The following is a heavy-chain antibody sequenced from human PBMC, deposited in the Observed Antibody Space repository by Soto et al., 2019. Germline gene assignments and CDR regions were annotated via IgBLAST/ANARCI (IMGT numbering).Heavy chain of an antibody. CDR3: ASGGSYYYYFDS. J-gene: IGHJ4*02. V-gene: IGHV4-59*01. CDR1: GGSISSYY. D-gene: IGHD1-26*01. CDR2: IYYSGST. Sequence: PSETLSLTCTVSGGSISSYYWSWIRQPPGKGLEWIGYIYYSGSTNYNPSLKSRVTLSVDTSKNQFSLRLSSVAAADTAVYYCASGGSYYYYFDSWGQGTLVTVSS.